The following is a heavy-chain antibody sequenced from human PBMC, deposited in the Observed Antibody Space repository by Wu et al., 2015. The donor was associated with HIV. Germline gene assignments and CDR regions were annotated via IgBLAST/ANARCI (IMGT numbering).Heavy chain of an antibody. CDR1: GGTFNSYA. J-gene: IGHJ5*02. CDR3: ARSTKYLWFGENWFDP. Sequence: QVQLVQSGVEVKKPGSSVKVSCKASGGTFNSYAISWVRQAPGQGLEWMGGIIPIFRTANYAQKFQGRVTITTDESTSTAYMELSSLRSEDTAVYYCARSTKYLWFGENWFDPWGQGTLVTVSS. D-gene: IGHD3-10*01. V-gene: IGHV1-69*05. CDR2: IIPIFRTA.